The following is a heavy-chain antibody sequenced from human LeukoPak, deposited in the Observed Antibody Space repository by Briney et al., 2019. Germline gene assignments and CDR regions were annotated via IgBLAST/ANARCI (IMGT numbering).Heavy chain of an antibody. J-gene: IGHJ4*02. CDR3: ARSGVATCHY. Sequence: GGSLRLSCQASGFTFTNYAMSWVRQAPGKGLEWVSSINPDGGSFFADPVKGRFTISRDDSRSVVYLQMNSLSAEDTAVYYCARSGVATCHYWGQGILVTVSS. CDR1: GFTFTNYA. V-gene: IGHV3-23*01. D-gene: IGHD2-15*01. CDR2: INPDGGS.